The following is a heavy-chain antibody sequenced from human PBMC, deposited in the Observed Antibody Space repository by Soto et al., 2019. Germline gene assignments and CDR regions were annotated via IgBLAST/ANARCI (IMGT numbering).Heavy chain of an antibody. Sequence: ASVKVSCKTSGYTFTNYGITWVRQAPGQGLKWMGWISAYNGDTNYAQKFQGRVIMTTDTSTTTAYMELRSLRSDDTAVYYCARGPAGGLRGGVSYWGQGALVTVSS. J-gene: IGHJ4*02. CDR1: GYTFTNYG. V-gene: IGHV1-18*04. CDR2: ISAYNGDT. D-gene: IGHD2-15*01. CDR3: ARGPAGGLRGGVSY.